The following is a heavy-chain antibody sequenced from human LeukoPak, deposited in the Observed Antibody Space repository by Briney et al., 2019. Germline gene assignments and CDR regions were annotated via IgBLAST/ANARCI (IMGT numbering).Heavy chain of an antibody. CDR2: VSGSGGNT. Sequence: GGSLRLSCEASGYTFSSFAMSWVRQAPGKGLEWVSTVSGSGGNTYYADSVKGRFTISRDSSKNTLYLQMNSLRAEDTAVYYCAKCKDSGGSRFKYFGYWGQGTLVTVSS. CDR3: AKCKDSGGSRFKYFGY. D-gene: IGHD3-22*01. V-gene: IGHV3-23*01. CDR1: GYTFSSFA. J-gene: IGHJ4*02.